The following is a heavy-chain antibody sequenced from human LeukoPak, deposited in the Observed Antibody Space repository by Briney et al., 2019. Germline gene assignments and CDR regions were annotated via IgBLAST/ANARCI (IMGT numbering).Heavy chain of an antibody. CDR3: ARDQPYMDV. CDR1: GYSISSGYY. Sequence: SETLSLTCTVSGYSISSGYYWVWIRQPPGKGLEWIGCIYHSGTTYYNPSHKSRITISVDTSKNQFSLNLNSVTAADTALYYCARDQPYMDVWGKGTTVTVSS. J-gene: IGHJ6*03. CDR2: IYHSGTT. V-gene: IGHV4-38-2*02.